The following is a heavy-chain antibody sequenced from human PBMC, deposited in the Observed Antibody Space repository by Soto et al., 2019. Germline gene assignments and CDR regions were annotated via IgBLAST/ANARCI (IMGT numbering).Heavy chain of an antibody. V-gene: IGHV3-72*01. CDR1: GFTFSDHY. CDR2: TRNKANSYTT. CDR3: ARSGYCTNCVCQFDY. J-gene: IGHJ4*02. Sequence: EVQLVESGGGLVQPGGSLRLSCAASGFTFSDHYMDWVRQAPGKGLEWVGRTRNKANSYTTEYAASVKGRFTISRDDSRNSLYLQMNSLKTEDTAVYYCARSGYCTNCVCQFDYWGQGTLVTVSS. D-gene: IGHD2-8*01.